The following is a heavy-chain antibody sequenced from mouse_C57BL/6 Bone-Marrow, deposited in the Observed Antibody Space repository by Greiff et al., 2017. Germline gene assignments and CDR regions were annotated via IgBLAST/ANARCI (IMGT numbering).Heavy chain of an antibody. CDR3: ARRTYYSNYYFDY. J-gene: IGHJ2*01. CDR1: GYTFTDYY. D-gene: IGHD2-5*01. V-gene: IGHV1-77*01. CDR2: SGPGSGST. Sequence: VQLQQSGAELVKPGASVKISCKASGYTFTDYYINWVKQRPGQGLEWIGKSGPGSGSTYYNEKFKGKATLTADKSSSTAYMQLSSLTSEDSAVYFCARRTYYSNYYFDYWGQGTTLTVSS.